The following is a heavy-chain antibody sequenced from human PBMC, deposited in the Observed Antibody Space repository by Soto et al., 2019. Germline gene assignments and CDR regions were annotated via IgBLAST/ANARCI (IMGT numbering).Heavy chain of an antibody. J-gene: IGHJ4*02. CDR3: ARSQGFLDS. V-gene: IGHV6-1*01. CDR2: TYYRSKWYN. Sequence: QVQLQQSGPGLVKPSQTLSLTCAISGDSVSSNSAAWNWIRQSPSGGLEWLGRTYYRSKWYNEYAVSVKSRITVNPDTSKNPFSLQLNSVTPEDTAIYYCARSQGFLDSWGQGTLVTVSS. CDR1: GDSVSSNSAA. D-gene: IGHD2-15*01.